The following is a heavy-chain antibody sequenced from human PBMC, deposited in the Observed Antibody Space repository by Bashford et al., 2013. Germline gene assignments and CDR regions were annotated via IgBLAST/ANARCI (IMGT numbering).Heavy chain of an antibody. Sequence: ASVKVSCKASGYTFSGYYIHWVRQAPGQGLEWMGWINPNSGGTKYAQNFQGRVSMTRDTSISTAYLELSRLRSDDTAVYYCAKDYCAGDCASFFDLWGRGTLVTVSS. J-gene: IGHJ2*01. CDR1: GYTFSGYY. D-gene: IGHD2-21*02. V-gene: IGHV1-2*02. CDR3: AKDYCAGDCASFFDL. CDR2: INPNSGGT.